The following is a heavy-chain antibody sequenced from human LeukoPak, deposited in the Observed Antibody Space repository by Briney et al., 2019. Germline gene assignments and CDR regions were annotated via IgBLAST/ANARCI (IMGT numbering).Heavy chain of an antibody. D-gene: IGHD6-19*01. CDR2: MYLGYFDT. J-gene: IGHJ4*02. Sequence: PGESLKISCKGSGYSFTSHWIGWVRQMPGKGLEWMGIMYLGYFDTRYSPSFQGQVTISADRSISTAYLQWSSLKASDTAMYYCARHSPNKGGWAFDYWGQGTLVTVSS. CDR1: GYSFTSHW. CDR3: ARHSPNKGGWAFDY. V-gene: IGHV5-51*01.